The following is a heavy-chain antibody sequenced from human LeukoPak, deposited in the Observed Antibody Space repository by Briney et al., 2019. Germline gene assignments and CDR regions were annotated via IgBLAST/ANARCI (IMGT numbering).Heavy chain of an antibody. Sequence: PGGYLSLSCAASGFTFSDYDMSWIRLAPGKGLEWVSSISSSSIYIYYADSVKGRVTISRDNAKKSLYLQMNSLRAEDTAVYYCARVAAADTAMMNFDHWGQGTLVTVS. J-gene: IGHJ4*02. CDR2: ISSSSIYI. V-gene: IGHV3-11*05. CDR3: ARVAAADTAMMNFDH. CDR1: GFTFSDYD. D-gene: IGHD5-18*01.